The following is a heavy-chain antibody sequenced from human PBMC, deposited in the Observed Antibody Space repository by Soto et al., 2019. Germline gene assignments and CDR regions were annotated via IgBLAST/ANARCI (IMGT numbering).Heavy chain of an antibody. CDR1: GFICSSYY. D-gene: IGHD2-8*02. CDR3: AKETATGGGAFDI. Sequence: VSLRLSCAASGFICSSYYMSWVRQAPGKGLEWVSTILVDGRTFYVDSVKGRFTISRDSSQNTVYLQMNSLTAGDTALYYCAKETATGGGAFDICGQGTMVTASS. V-gene: IGHV3-23*01. J-gene: IGHJ3*02. CDR2: ILVDGRT.